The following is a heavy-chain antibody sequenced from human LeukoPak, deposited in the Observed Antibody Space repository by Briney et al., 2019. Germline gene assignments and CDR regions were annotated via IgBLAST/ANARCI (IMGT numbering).Heavy chain of an antibody. CDR3: ARDNPKTGTGDY. Sequence: GGSLRLSCAASGFTFSSYGRHWVRQAPGKGLEWVAVIWYDGSNKYYADSVKGRFTISRDNSKNTLYLQMNSLRAEDTAVYYCARDNPKTGTGDYWGQGTLVTVSS. V-gene: IGHV3-33*01. CDR1: GFTFSSYG. D-gene: IGHD1-1*01. CDR2: IWYDGSNK. J-gene: IGHJ4*02.